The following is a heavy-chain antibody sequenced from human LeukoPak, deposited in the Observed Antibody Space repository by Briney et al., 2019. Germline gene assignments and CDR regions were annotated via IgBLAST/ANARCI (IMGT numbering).Heavy chain of an antibody. D-gene: IGHD2-15*01. CDR2: ISGSGGST. J-gene: IGHJ4*02. V-gene: IGHV3-23*01. CDR1: GCTFSSYA. CDR3: AKDPVQKYCSGGSCYQTSY. Sequence: PGGSLRLSCAASGCTFSSYAMSWVRQAPGKGLEWVSAISGSGGSTYYADSVKGRFTISRDNSKNTLYLQMNSLRAEDTAVYYCAKDPVQKYCSGGSCYQTSYWGQGTLVTVSS.